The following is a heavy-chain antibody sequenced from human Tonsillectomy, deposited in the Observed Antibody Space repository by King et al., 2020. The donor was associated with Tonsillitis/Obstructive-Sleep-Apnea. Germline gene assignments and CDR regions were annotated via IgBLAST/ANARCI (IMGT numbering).Heavy chain of an antibody. J-gene: IGHJ6*03. D-gene: IGHD2-2*01. CDR3: ARASRESKYPPLFSTYYYYMDV. Sequence: VQLQQWGAGLLKPSETLSLTCAVYGGSFSGYSWTWIRQPPGEGLECIAEMNHSGSTNYNPSLKSRVTMSVDTSKNQVSLKLNSVTAADTAVYYCARASRESKYPPLFSTYYYYMDVWGKGTTVTVSS. CDR1: GGSFSGYS. V-gene: IGHV4-34*01. CDR2: MNHSGST.